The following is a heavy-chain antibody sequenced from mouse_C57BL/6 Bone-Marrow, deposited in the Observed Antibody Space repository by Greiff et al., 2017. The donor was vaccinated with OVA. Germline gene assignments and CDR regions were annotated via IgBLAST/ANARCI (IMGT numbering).Heavy chain of an antibody. D-gene: IGHD1-1*01. CDR2: IWRGGST. CDR1: GFSLTSYG. V-gene: IGHV2-5*01. CDR3: AKIGSSFHWYFDV. J-gene: IGHJ1*03. Sequence: QVQLQQSGPGLVQPSQSLSITCTVSGFSLTSYGVHWVRQSPGKGLEWLGVIWRGGSTDYNAAFMSRLSITKDNSKSQVFFKMNSLQADDTAIYYCAKIGSSFHWYFDVWGTGTTGTVSS.